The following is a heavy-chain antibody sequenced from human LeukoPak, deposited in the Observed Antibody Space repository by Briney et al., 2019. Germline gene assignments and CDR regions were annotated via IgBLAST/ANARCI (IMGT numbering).Heavy chain of an antibody. D-gene: IGHD3-10*01. V-gene: IGHV3-48*03. CDR2: ISSSGSTI. CDR3: ARDYQTVGRGLGDY. Sequence: GGSLRLSCAASGFTFSSYEMNWVRQAPGKGLEGVSYISSSGSTIYYADSVKCRSTISRDNAKNSLYLQMNSLRAEDTAVYYCARDYQTVGRGLGDYWGQGTLVIVSS. J-gene: IGHJ4*02. CDR1: GFTFSSYE.